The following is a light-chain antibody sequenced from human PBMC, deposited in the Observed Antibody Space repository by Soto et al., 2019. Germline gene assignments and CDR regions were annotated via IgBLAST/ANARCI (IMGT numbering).Light chain of an antibody. CDR1: DSDIGAYNY. CDR2: EVN. Sequence: QSVLTQPASISGSPGQTITISCTGSDSDIGAYNYVSWYQHRPGKAPKLIIFEVNNQPSGVSHRFSGSKSANTASLTISGLQADDEADYYCASYTTSHTRVFGGVTKLTVL. V-gene: IGLV2-14*01. J-gene: IGLJ3*02. CDR3: ASYTTSHTRV.